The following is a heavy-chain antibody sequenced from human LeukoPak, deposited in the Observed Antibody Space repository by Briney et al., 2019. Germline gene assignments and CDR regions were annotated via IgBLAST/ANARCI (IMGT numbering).Heavy chain of an antibody. Sequence: ASVKVSCKASGYTFTSYGTSWVRQAPGQGLEWMGWISAYNGNTNYAQKLQGRVTMTTDTSTSTAYMELRSLRSDDTAVYYCARVTVYYGSGSPLGYFDYWGQGTLVTVSS. CDR3: ARVTVYYGSGSPLGYFDY. CDR1: GYTFTSYG. D-gene: IGHD3-10*01. J-gene: IGHJ4*02. V-gene: IGHV1-18*01. CDR2: ISAYNGNT.